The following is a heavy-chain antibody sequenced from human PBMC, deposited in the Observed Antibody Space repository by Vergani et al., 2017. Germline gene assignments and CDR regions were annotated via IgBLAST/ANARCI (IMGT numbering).Heavy chain of an antibody. CDR3: ARWGNEKRLDS. V-gene: IGHV3-33*01. J-gene: IGHJ5*01. Sequence: QVQLVESEGGVVQPGRSLTLSCVASGFTFSSQGMHWVRQAPGKGLEWVAVFWYDGSNKYYGDSVKGRFTISRDNSKNTLYLQMNSLRVEDTAVYYCARWGNEKRLDSWGQGTLVTVSS. CDR2: FWYDGSNK. CDR1: GFTFSSQG. D-gene: IGHD1-1*01.